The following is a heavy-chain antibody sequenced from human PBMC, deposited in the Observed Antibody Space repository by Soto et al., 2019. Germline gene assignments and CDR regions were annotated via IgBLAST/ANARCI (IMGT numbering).Heavy chain of an antibody. CDR2: IYWDDSK. J-gene: IGHJ4*02. CDR3: AHAYGGRSLY. CDR1: GFSLTTDRVG. Sequence: QITLKESGPTLVKPTQTLTLTCTFSGFSLTTDRVGVGWIRQPPGEALEWLAVIYWDDSKTYRPSLESRLTITNDTYKNQLALTMTNMDSLDTATYYCAHAYGGRSLYWGQGTLVTVSS. V-gene: IGHV2-5*02. D-gene: IGHD1-26*01.